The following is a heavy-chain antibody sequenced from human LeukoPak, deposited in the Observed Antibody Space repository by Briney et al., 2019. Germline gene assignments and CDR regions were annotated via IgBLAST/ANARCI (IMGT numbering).Heavy chain of an antibody. Sequence: GGSLRLSCAASAFTFSDRYVDWVRQPPGKGLVWVGRIRNTANSYTTEYAASVKGRFTISRDDSKKSLYLQMNSLKTEDTAVYYCATTLSEQLNYYYYMDVWGKGTTVTVSS. D-gene: IGHD6-6*01. J-gene: IGHJ6*03. CDR1: AFTFSDRY. CDR3: ATTLSEQLNYYYYMDV. V-gene: IGHV3-72*01. CDR2: IRNTANSYTT.